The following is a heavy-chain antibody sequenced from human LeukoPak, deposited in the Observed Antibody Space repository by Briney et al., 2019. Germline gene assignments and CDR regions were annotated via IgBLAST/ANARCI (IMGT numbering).Heavy chain of an antibody. D-gene: IGHD3-3*01. Sequence: PGGSLRLSCATSGFTFTNAWMYWVRQAPGKGLEWVGHVKSKTDGGTTDYAAPVEGRFTISRGDSRNTVYLQMNSLKTEDTAVYYCARGSFLEWLFDYWGQGTLVTVSS. CDR1: GFTFTNAW. V-gene: IGHV3-15*01. CDR2: VKSKTDGGTT. J-gene: IGHJ4*02. CDR3: ARGSFLEWLFDY.